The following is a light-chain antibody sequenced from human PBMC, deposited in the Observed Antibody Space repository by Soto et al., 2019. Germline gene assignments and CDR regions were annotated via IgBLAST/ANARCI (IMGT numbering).Light chain of an antibody. J-gene: IGKJ5*01. Sequence: EILLTQSPGTLSLSPGERATLSCRSSQSVSSSYLAWYQQKPGQAPRLLISGASSRATGIPDRFSGSGSATDFTLTISRLEPEDFALYYCQHYGRSPITFGQGTRLEI. V-gene: IGKV3-20*01. CDR3: QHYGRSPIT. CDR1: QSVSSSY. CDR2: GAS.